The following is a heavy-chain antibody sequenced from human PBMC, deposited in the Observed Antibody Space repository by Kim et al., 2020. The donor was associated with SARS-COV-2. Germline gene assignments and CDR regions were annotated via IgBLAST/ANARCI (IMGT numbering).Heavy chain of an antibody. V-gene: IGHV3-23*03. CDR1: GFTFSSYA. D-gene: IGHD3-3*01. J-gene: IGHJ3*02. CDR3: AKDYDFWSGYLSGAFDI. CDR2: IYSGGSST. Sequence: GGSLRLSCAASGFTFSSYAMSWVRQAPGKGLEWVSVIYSGGSSTYYADSVKGRFTISRDNSKNTLYLQMNSLRAEDTAVYYCAKDYDFWSGYLSGAFDIWGQGTMVTVSS.